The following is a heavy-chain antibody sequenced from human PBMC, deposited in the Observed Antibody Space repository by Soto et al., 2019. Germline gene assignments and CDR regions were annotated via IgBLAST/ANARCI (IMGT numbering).Heavy chain of an antibody. V-gene: IGHV3-33*01. CDR3: ARDQGSSGWYSRFYAEYFQH. D-gene: IGHD6-19*01. CDR2: IYYDGSNR. J-gene: IGHJ1*01. CDR1: GFTFGTYA. Sequence: PGGSLRLSCAASGFTFGTYAMHWVRQAPGKGPEWVAVIYYDGSNRYYGDAVKGRFTISRDNSKSTLYLQMSSLRAEDTAVYYCARDQGSSGWYSRFYAEYFQHWGQGTLVTVSS.